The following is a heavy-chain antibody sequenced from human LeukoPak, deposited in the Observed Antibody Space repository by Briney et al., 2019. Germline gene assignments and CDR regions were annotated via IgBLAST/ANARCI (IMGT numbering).Heavy chain of an antibody. Sequence: SVKVSCKASGGTFSSYAISWVRQAPGQGLEWMGGIIPIFGTANYAQKFQGRVTITTDESTSTAYMELSSLRSEDTAVYYCARGPSNDYGDYLFDYWGQGTLVTVSS. CDR1: GGTFSSYA. D-gene: IGHD4-17*01. V-gene: IGHV1-69*05. J-gene: IGHJ4*02. CDR2: IIPIFGTA. CDR3: ARGPSNDYGDYLFDY.